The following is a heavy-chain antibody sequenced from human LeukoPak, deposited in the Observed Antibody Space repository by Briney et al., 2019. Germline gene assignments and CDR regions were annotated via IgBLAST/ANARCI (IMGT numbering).Heavy chain of an antibody. J-gene: IGHJ4*02. CDR2: INHSGST. V-gene: IGHV4-34*01. D-gene: IGHD3-10*01. Sequence: PSETLSLTCAVYDGSFSGYYWSWIRQPPGKGLEWIEEINHSGSTNYNPSLKSRVTISVDTSKNQFSLKLSSVTAADTAVYYCARSTMVRGVRNKAFDYWGQGTLVTVSS. CDR3: ARSTMVRGVRNKAFDY. CDR1: DGSFSGYY.